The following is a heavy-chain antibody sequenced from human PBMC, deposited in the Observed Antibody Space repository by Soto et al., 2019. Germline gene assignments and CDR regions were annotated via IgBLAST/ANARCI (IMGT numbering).Heavy chain of an antibody. J-gene: IGHJ5*02. CDR3: AREWITFGGVIARWNWFDP. V-gene: IGHV3-30-3*01. D-gene: IGHD3-16*02. CDR1: GFTFSSYA. CDR2: ISYDGSNK. Sequence: PGGSLRLSCAASGFTFSSYAMHWVRQAPGKGLEWVAVISYDGSNKYYADSVKGRFTISRDNSKNTLYLQMNSLRAEDTAVYYCAREWITFGGVIARWNWFDPWGQGTLVTVSS.